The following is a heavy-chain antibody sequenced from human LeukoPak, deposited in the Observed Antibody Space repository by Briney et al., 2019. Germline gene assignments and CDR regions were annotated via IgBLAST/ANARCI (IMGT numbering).Heavy chain of an antibody. Sequence: GASVKVSCKASGGTFSSYAISWVRQAPGQGLEWMGGIIPMFGTTNFAQKFQGRVTIIADRSTSTAYMQLSSLRSEDTAVYYCARASGLRSHYYFDYWGQGTLVTVSS. J-gene: IGHJ4*02. D-gene: IGHD4-17*01. V-gene: IGHV1-69*06. CDR3: ARASGLRSHYYFDY. CDR2: IIPMFGTT. CDR1: GGTFSSYA.